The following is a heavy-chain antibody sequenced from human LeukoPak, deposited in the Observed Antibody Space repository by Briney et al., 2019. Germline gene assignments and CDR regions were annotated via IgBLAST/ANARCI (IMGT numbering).Heavy chain of an antibody. Sequence: PGGSLRLSCAASGFAVSTNYTSWVRQAPGKGLECISIIYSGGSTSYADSVKGRFTISRDISKNSLFLQMSSLRAEDTAVYYCARSPRIYDNSGYYLVEYFDLWGRGTLVTVSS. J-gene: IGHJ2*01. D-gene: IGHD3-22*01. CDR1: GFAVSTNY. CDR3: ARSPRIYDNSGYYLVEYFDL. CDR2: IYSGGST. V-gene: IGHV3-53*01.